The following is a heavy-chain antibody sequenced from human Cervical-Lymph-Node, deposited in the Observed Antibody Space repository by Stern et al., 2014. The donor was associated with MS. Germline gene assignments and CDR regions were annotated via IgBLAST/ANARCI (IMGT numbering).Heavy chain of an antibody. D-gene: IGHD1-14*01. J-gene: IGHJ4*02. CDR2: LYPGDSET. CDR1: GYKFSIYW. Sequence: EQLMQSGAELIRPGESLKISCKGSGYKFSIYWIAWVRQMPGKGLEWMGILYPGDSETRYSPSFQGQVTMSADKSTSTACLQWSSLNASDTAMYFCARQTTAWASDVWGQGTLVTVSS. CDR3: ARQTTAWASDV. V-gene: IGHV5-51*01.